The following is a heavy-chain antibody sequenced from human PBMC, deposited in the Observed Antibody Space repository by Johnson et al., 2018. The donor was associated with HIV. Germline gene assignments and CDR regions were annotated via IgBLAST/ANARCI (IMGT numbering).Heavy chain of an antibody. V-gene: IGHV3-30-3*01. CDR3: ARGDGGSTDAFDI. J-gene: IGHJ3*02. Sequence: VQLVESGGGVVQPGRSLRLYCAASGFIFSSNAMHWVRQAPGKGLEWVAVILYDGNNKYYADSVKGRFTISRDNSKNTLYLQMNSLRAEDTALYYCARGDGGSTDAFDIWGQGTMVTVSS. D-gene: IGHD1-26*01. CDR2: ILYDGNNK. CDR1: GFIFSSNA.